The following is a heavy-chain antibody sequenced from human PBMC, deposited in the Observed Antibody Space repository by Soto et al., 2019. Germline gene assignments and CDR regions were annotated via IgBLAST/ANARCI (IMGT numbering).Heavy chain of an antibody. J-gene: IGHJ4*02. V-gene: IGHV3-21*02. CDR1: GFPFSRYS. Sequence: EVQLVESGGGLVKPGGSLSLSCAASGFPFSRYSLNWVRQAPGKGLAWVSSISSTSSYIYYADSVRGRFTISRDNAKNSLYLQLNSLRAEDTAVYYCARDPSYFDFWGQGTLVTVSS. CDR2: ISSTSSYI. CDR3: ARDPSYFDF.